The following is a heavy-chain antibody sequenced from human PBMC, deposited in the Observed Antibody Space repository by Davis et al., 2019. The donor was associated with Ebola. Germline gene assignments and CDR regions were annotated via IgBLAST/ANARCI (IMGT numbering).Heavy chain of an antibody. J-gene: IGHJ4*02. D-gene: IGHD4-23*01. CDR1: GFTFGSYG. V-gene: IGHV3-30*02. CDR3: AKDSGKFRGVLDY. Sequence: LSLTCAASGFTFGSYGMHWVRQAPGKGLEWVTFIRYDGSNKYYADSLKGRFTISRDNSKNTLYLQMNSLRVEDTAVYYCAKDSGKFRGVLDYWGQRTLVTVSS. CDR2: IRYDGSNK.